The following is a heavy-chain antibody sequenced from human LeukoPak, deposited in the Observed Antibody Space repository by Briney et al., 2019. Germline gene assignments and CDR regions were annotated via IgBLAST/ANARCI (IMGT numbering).Heavy chain of an antibody. CDR2: IKQDGSEK. CDR3: ARGLMGGYPLFDY. CDR1: GFTFSSYW. J-gene: IGHJ4*02. Sequence: AGGSLRLSCSASGFTFSSYWMSWVRHAPGNGLEWVANIKQDGSEKYYVDSVKGRFTISRDNAKNSLYLQMNSLRAEDTALYYCARGLMGGYPLFDYWGQGTLVTVSS. V-gene: IGHV3-7*03. D-gene: IGHD3-22*01.